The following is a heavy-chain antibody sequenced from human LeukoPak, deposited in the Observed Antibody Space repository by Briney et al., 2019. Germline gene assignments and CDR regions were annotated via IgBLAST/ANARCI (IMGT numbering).Heavy chain of an antibody. CDR1: GGSISSYY. V-gene: IGHV4-4*07. CDR3: ARDVPPESGYYAYYYYYMDA. J-gene: IGHJ6*03. D-gene: IGHD3-3*01. CDR2: IYTSGST. Sequence: SETLSLTCTVSGGSISSYYWSWIRQPAGKGLEWIGRIYTSGSTNYNPSLKSRVTMSLDTSKNQFSLKLSSVTAADTAVYYCARDVPPESGYYAYYYYYMDAWGKGTTVTVSS.